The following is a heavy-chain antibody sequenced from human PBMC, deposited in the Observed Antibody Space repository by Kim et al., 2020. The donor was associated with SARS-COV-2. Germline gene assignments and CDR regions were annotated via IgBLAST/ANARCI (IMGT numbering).Heavy chain of an antibody. CDR1: GDSISSGVNF. V-gene: IGHV4-31*03. Sequence: SETLSLTCSVSGDSISSGVNFWSWIRQHPRKGLEWIRYINYSGSTYYNPSLKSRTSISVDTSKNQFSLKLTSVSAADTAVYYCARDQRWSWGFDYWGQGILVTVSS. CDR2: INYSGST. CDR3: ARDQRWSWGFDY. J-gene: IGHJ4*02. D-gene: IGHD3-10*01.